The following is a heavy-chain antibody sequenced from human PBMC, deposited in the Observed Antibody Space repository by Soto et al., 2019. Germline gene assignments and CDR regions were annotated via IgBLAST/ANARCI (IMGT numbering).Heavy chain of an antibody. J-gene: IGHJ6*02. V-gene: IGHV3-74*01. CDR3: ATDRWGGGRDMDV. CDR1: GFTFSTYW. Sequence: EVQLVESGGGLVQPGGSLRLSCAASGFTFSTYWIHWVRQAPGKGLVWVSRINSDGSSTNYADSVKGRFTISRDNAKNTLFLQMNSLRAEDTAVYYFATDRWGGGRDMDVWGQGTTVTVSS. CDR2: INSDGSST. D-gene: IGHD3-16*01.